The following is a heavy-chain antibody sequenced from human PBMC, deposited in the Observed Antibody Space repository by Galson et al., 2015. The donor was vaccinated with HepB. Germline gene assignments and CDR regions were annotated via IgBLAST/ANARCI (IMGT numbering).Heavy chain of an antibody. J-gene: IGHJ4*02. CDR1: GFTFDDYA. D-gene: IGHD6-13*01. V-gene: IGHV3-9*01. Sequence: SLRLSCAASGFTFDDYAMHWVRQGPGKGLEWVASISWKSGSIGYADSVKGRFIISRDNAKNSLYLQMNSLKTEDTAFYYCAKERRYSSSWYSGNWGQGTLVTVSS. CDR3: AKERRYSSSWYSGN. CDR2: ISWKSGSI.